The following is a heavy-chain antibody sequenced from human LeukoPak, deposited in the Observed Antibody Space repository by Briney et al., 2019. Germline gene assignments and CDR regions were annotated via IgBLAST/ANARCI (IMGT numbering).Heavy chain of an antibody. J-gene: IGHJ6*02. CDR1: RFTFSNFA. V-gene: IGHV3-23*01. CDR2: ISGSGSST. D-gene: IGHD3-22*01. Sequence: GGSLRLSCAASRFTFSNFAMSWVRQAPGKGLEWVSVISGSGSSTYYADSVKGRFTISRDNSKNTLYLQMNSLRAEDTAVYYCARAPNFFDSSGYNPPAYYYYGMDVRGQGTTVTVSS. CDR3: ARAPNFFDSSGYNPPAYYYYGMDV.